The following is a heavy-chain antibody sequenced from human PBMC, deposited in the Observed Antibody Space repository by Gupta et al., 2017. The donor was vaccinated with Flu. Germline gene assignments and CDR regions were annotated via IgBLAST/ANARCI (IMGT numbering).Heavy chain of an antibody. CDR1: GFTFSGSA. D-gene: IGHD1-26*01. CDR3: TIPLSGSYEAVVDP. J-gene: IGHJ5*02. V-gene: IGHV3-73*01. Sequence: EVQLVESGGGLVQPGGSLKLSCAASGFTFSGSAMHWVRQASGKGLEWVGRIRSKANSYATAYAASVKGRFTISRDDSKNTAYLQMNSLKTEDTAVYYCTIPLSGSYEAVVDPWGQGTLVTVSS. CDR2: IRSKANSYAT.